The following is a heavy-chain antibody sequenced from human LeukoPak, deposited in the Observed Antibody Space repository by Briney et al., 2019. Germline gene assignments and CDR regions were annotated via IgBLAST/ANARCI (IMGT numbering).Heavy chain of an antibody. CDR3: ARLRARGIFGVVINPYYFDY. CDR1: GGSISSYY. V-gene: IGHV4-59*08. CDR2: IYYSGST. J-gene: IGHJ4*02. Sequence: PSETLSLTCTVSGGSISSYYWSWIRQPPGKGLEWIGYIYYSGSTNYNPSLKSRVTISVDTSKNQFSLKLSSVTAADTAVYYCARLRARGIFGVVINPYYFDYWGQGTLVTVSS. D-gene: IGHD3-3*01.